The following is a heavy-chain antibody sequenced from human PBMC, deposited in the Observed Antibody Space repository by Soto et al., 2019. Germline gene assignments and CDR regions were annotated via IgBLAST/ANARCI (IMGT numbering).Heavy chain of an antibody. Sequence: PSETLSLTCTVSGDSISRGGYYWNWIRQHPGKGQKWIGYIYYSGSTYYNPSLKSRVTISVDTSKNQFSLKLSSVTAADTAVYYCARDRSHCYDSSGYYPHYFDYWGQGTLVTVSS. CDR1: GDSISRGGYY. CDR3: ARDRSHCYDSSGYYPHYFDY. V-gene: IGHV4-31*03. CDR2: IYYSGST. J-gene: IGHJ4*02. D-gene: IGHD3-22*01.